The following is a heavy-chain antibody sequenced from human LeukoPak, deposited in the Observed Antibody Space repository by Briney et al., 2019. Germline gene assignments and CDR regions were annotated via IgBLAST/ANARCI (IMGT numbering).Heavy chain of an antibody. V-gene: IGHV1-69*13. Sequence: GASVKVSCKASGGTFSSYAISWVRQAPGQGLEWMGGIIPIFGTANYAQKFQGRVTITADESTSTAYMELSSLRSEDTAVYYCASLVIAAAGKDYWGQGTLVTVSS. CDR1: GGTFSSYA. D-gene: IGHD6-13*01. CDR3: ASLVIAAAGKDY. CDR2: IIPIFGTA. J-gene: IGHJ4*02.